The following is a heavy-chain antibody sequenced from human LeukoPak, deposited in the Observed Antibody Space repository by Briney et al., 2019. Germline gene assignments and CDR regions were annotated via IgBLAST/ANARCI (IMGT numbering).Heavy chain of an antibody. D-gene: IGHD3-3*01. V-gene: IGHV7-4-1*02. CDR2: INTNTGNP. CDR3: ARDFWYDFWSGYYFVGYMDV. J-gene: IGHJ6*03. CDR1: GYTFTSYA. Sequence: GASVKVSCKASGYTFTSYAMNWVRQAPGQGLEWMGWINTNTGNPTYAQGFTGRFVFSLDTSVSTAYLQISSLKAEDTAVYYCARDFWYDFWSGYYFVGYMDVWGKGTTVTVSS.